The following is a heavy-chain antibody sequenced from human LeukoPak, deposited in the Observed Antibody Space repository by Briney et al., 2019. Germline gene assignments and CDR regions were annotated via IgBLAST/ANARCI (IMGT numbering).Heavy chain of an antibody. CDR1: GYTFTSNY. CDR3: AIRYYDFWSGHPHINWFDP. Sequence: ASVKVSCKASGYTFTSNYIHWVRQAPGQGLEWMGMIYPRDGRTSYAQKFQGRVTITADESTSTAYMELSSLRSEDTAVYYCAIRYYDFWSGHPHINWFDPWGQGTLVTVSS. J-gene: IGHJ5*02. V-gene: IGHV1-46*01. CDR2: IYPRDGRT. D-gene: IGHD3-3*01.